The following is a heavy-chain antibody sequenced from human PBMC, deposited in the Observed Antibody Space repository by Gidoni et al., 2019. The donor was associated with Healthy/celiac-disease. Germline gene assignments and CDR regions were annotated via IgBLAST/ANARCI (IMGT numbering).Heavy chain of an antibody. V-gene: IGHV4-34*01. CDR3: ARGAIAAAGKAFDY. Sequence: QVQLQQWGAGLLKPSETLSLTCAVYGGSFSGYYWSWIRQPPGKGLEWIGEINHSGSTNYNPSLKSRVTISVDTSKNQFSLKLSSVTAADTAVYYCARGAIAAAGKAFDYWGQGTLVTVSS. CDR1: GGSFSGYY. D-gene: IGHD6-13*01. CDR2: INHSGST. J-gene: IGHJ4*02.